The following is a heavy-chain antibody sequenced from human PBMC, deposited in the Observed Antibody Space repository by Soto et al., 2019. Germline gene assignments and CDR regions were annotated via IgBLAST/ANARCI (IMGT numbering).Heavy chain of an antibody. D-gene: IGHD4-17*01. CDR1: GFPFSNAW. CDR2: IKSKTDGGTT. Sequence: PGGSLRLSCAASGFPFSNAWMSWVRQAPGKGLEWVGRIKSKTDGGTTDYAAPVKGRFTISSDSSKTTVYLQMNSLRPDDTAVYYCASWHLREHAYDIWGQGTTVTVSS. J-gene: IGHJ3*02. CDR3: ASWHLREHAYDI. V-gene: IGHV3-15*01.